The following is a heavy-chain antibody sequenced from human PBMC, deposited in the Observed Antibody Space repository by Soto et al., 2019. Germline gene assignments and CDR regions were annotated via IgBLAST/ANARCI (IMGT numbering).Heavy chain of an antibody. CDR1: GGSISTYY. D-gene: IGHD1-26*01. Sequence: SETLSLTCTVSGGSISTYYWSWLRQPPGKGLEWLGYIYYRGNTDYNPSLKSRVTISVDTSKNQFSLKLTSMTAADTATYYCARDHSGVVGETDWLDSWGPGTLVTVSS. V-gene: IGHV4-59*12. CDR3: ARDHSGVVGETDWLDS. CDR2: IYYRGNT. J-gene: IGHJ5*01.